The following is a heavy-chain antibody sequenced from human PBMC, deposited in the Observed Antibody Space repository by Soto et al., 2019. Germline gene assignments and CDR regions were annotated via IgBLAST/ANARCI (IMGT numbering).Heavy chain of an antibody. CDR2: IIPILGIA. Sequence: QVQLVQSGAEVKKPGSSVKVSCKASRGTFSSYTISWVRQAPGQGLEWMGRIIPILGIANYAQKFQGRVTITADKSTNTAYMELSSLRSEDTAVYYCARERGRIAVAELDYWGQGTLVTVSS. J-gene: IGHJ4*02. CDR3: ARERGRIAVAELDY. V-gene: IGHV1-69*08. D-gene: IGHD6-13*01. CDR1: RGTFSSYT.